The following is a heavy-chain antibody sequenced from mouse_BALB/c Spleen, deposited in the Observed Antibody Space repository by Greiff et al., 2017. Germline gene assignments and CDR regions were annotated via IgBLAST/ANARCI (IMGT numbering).Heavy chain of an antibody. CDR1: GFAFSSYD. J-gene: IGHJ4*01. Sequence: EVQLVESGGGLVKPGGSLKLSCAASGFAFSSYDMSWVRQTPEKRLEWVAYISSGGGSTYYPDTVKGRFTISSDNAKNTLYLQMSSLKSEDTAMYYCARQKFYYAMDYWGQGTSVTVSS. CDR3: ARQKFYYAMDY. CDR2: ISSGGGST. V-gene: IGHV5-12-1*01.